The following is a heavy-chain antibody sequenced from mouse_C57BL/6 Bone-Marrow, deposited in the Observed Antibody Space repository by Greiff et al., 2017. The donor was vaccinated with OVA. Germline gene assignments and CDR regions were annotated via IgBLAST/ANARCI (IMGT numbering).Heavy chain of an antibody. J-gene: IGHJ3*01. CDR2: ISYSGST. V-gene: IGHV3-1*01. CDR1: GYSITSGYD. CDR3: ARSAYGNYVWFAY. D-gene: IGHD2-1*01. Sequence: EVKVEESGPGMVKPSQSLSLTCTVTGYSITSGYDWHWIRHFPGNKLEWMGYISYSGSTNYNPSLKSRISITHDTSRNHFFLKLNSVTTEDTATYYCARSAYGNYVWFAYWGQGTLVTVSA.